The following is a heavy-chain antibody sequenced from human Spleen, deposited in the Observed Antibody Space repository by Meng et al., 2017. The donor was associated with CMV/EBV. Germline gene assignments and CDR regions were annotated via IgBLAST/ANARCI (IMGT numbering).Heavy chain of an antibody. D-gene: IGHD3-10*01. CDR1: GYTVTYYY. Sequence: ASVKVSCKASGYTVTYYYMHWVRQAPGQCLEWMGWINPDSGDTKYAQKFQGRVTMTRDTSINTAHMDLNRLTSDDTAVYYCVRDQNRSGSYSYYYYGLDVWGQGTTVTVSS. J-gene: IGHJ6*02. CDR2: INPDSGDT. V-gene: IGHV1-2*02. CDR3: VRDQNRSGSYSYYYYGLDV.